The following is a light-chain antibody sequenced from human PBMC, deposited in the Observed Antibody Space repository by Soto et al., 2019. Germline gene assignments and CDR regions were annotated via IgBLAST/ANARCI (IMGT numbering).Light chain of an antibody. CDR3: SSYAGSNNLV. J-gene: IGLJ2*01. CDR1: SSDVGGYNY. Sequence: QSVLTQPPSAYGSPGQSVTISCTGTSSDVGGYNYVSWYQQHPGKAPKLMIYEVSKRPSGVPDRLSGSKSGNTASLTCSGLQAEDEAYYYCSSYAGSNNLVFGGGTQLTVL. V-gene: IGLV2-8*01. CDR2: EVS.